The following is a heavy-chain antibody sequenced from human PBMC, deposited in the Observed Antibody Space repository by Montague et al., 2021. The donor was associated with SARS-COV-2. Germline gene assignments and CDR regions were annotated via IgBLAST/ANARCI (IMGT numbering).Heavy chain of an antibody. Sequence: SETLSLTCTVSGGSISSYYWSWIRQPPGTGLEWNGNVNNSGSANYNSSLNSRVTISVSTSKSQLSLSLTSVTAADTAVCYCVRVRGSHWLSCLDSWGQGTLVTVSS. CDR3: VRVRGSHWLSCLDS. J-gene: IGHJ5*01. CDR2: VNNSGSA. D-gene: IGHD1-26*01. V-gene: IGHV4-59*12. CDR1: GGSISSYY.